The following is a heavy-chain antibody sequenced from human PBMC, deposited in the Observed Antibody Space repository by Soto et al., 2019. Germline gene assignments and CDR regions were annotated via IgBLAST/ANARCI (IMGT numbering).Heavy chain of an antibody. CDR3: ARDREMATIVYYYYGMDV. CDR1: GGTFSSYA. J-gene: IGHJ6*02. V-gene: IGHV1-69*06. CDR2: IIPIFGTA. D-gene: IGHD5-12*01. Sequence: SVKVSCKASGGTFSSYAISWVRQAPGQGLEWMGGIIPIFGTANYAQKFQGRVTITADKSTSTAYMELSSLRSEDTAVYYCARDREMATIVYYYYGMDVWGQGTSVTVSS.